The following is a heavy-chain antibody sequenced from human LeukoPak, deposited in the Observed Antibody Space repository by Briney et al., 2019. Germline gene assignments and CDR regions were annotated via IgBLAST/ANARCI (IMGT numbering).Heavy chain of an antibody. CDR1: GFTFNTYW. Sequence: GGSLRLPCAASGFTFNTYWMSWVRQAPGKGLEWVANIKQDGSEKYYVGSVKGRFTISRDNAMNSLYLQMNSLRAEDTAVYYCARYSCSGGSCYLVGFDYWGQGTLVTVSS. J-gene: IGHJ4*02. CDR3: ARYSCSGGSCYLVGFDY. V-gene: IGHV3-7*01. CDR2: IKQDGSEK. D-gene: IGHD2-15*01.